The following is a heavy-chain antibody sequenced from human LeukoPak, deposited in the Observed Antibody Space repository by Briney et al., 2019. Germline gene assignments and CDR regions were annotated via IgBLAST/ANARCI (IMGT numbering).Heavy chain of an antibody. J-gene: IGHJ4*02. CDR3: ARGPRYCSSTSCIKLDY. V-gene: IGHV3-21*01. D-gene: IGHD2-2*01. Sequence: GGSLRLSCAASGFTFSSYSMNWVRQAPGKGLEWVSSISSSSSYIYYADSVKGRFTISRDNAKNSLYLQMNSLRAEDTAVYYCARGPRYCSSTSCIKLDYQGQGTLVTASS. CDR2: ISSSSSYI. CDR1: GFTFSSYS.